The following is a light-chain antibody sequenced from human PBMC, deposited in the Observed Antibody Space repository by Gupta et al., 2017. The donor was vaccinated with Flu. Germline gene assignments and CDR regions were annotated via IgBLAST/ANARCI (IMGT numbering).Light chain of an antibody. CDR2: KTS. J-gene: IGKJ2*01. CDR3: QQCNSYIT. V-gene: IGKV1-5*03. CDR1: QSISTW. Sequence: DVQMTQSPSTLSASVGDRVTITCRASQSISTWLAWYQQKPGKAPKLLIYKTSTLESGVPSRFSGSGSGTEFTLTINSLQPDDFATYYCQQCNSYITFGQGTKVEIK.